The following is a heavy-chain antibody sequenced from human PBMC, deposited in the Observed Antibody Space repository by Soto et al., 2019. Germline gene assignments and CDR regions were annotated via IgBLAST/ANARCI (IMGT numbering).Heavy chain of an antibody. D-gene: IGHD1-20*01. CDR2: IYYSGST. V-gene: IGHV4-31*03. CDR1: GGSISSGGYY. J-gene: IGHJ6*02. CDR3: ASFRNCLLDYYYYGMDV. Sequence: SETLSLTCTVSGGSISSGGYYWSWIRQHPGKGLEWIGYIYYSGSTYYNPSLKSRVTISVDTSKNQFSLKLSSVTAADTAVYYCASFRNCLLDYYYYGMDVWGQGTTVTVSS.